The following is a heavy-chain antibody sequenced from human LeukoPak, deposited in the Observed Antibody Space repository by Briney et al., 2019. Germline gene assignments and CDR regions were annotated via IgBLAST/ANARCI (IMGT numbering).Heavy chain of an antibody. D-gene: IGHD1-26*01. J-gene: IGHJ4*02. CDR3: ARDISGGSYNFDY. V-gene: IGHV4-34*01. CDR1: GGSFSGYY. Sequence: SETLSLTCAVYGGSFSGYYWSWIRQPPGKGLEWIGEINRSGSTNYNPSLKSRVTISVDTSKNQFSLKLSSVTAADTAVYYCARDISGGSYNFDYWGQGTLVTVSS. CDR2: INRSGST.